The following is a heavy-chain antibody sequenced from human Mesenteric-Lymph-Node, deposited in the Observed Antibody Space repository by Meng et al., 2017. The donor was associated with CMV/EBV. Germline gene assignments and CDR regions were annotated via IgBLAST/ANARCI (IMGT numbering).Heavy chain of an antibody. CDR3: AKDVYSGGFYAVFDF. J-gene: IGHJ4*02. V-gene: IGHV3-20*04. D-gene: IGHD2-15*01. Sequence: GESLKISCAASGFSFDDNVRNWVRQAPGKGLEWVSGINWNGGSTNYADSVKGRFTFSRDNSENTLYLQVNSLSPEDTAVYYCAKDVYSGGFYAVFDFWGQGILVTVSS. CDR1: GFSFDDNV. CDR2: INWNGGST.